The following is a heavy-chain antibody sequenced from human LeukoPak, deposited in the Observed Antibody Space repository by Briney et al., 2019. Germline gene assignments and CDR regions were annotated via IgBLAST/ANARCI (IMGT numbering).Heavy chain of an antibody. V-gene: IGHV3-74*01. D-gene: IGHD6-19*01. J-gene: IGHJ4*02. CDR1: GFTFSSYW. CDR2: INSDGSST. Sequence: GGSLRLSCAASGFTFSSYWMHWVRHAPGKGLVWVSRINSDGSSTSYADSVKGRFTISRDNAKNTLYLQMNSLRAEDTAVYYCASGTYSSGWSRIDYWGQGTLVTVSS. CDR3: ASGTYSSGWSRIDY.